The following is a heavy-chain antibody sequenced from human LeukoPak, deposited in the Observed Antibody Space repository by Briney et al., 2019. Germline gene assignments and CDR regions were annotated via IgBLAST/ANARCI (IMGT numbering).Heavy chain of an antibody. D-gene: IGHD6-13*01. CDR3: TRHFVAAADLHYYYYYMDV. CDR2: IRSKANSYAT. CDR1: GFTFSGSA. Sequence: PGGSLKLSCAASGFTFSGSAMHWVRQASGKGLEWVGRIRSKANSYATAYAASVKGRFTISRDDSKNTAYLQMNSLKTEDTAVYYCTRHFVAAADLHYYYYYMDVWGKGTTVTVSS. V-gene: IGHV3-73*01. J-gene: IGHJ6*03.